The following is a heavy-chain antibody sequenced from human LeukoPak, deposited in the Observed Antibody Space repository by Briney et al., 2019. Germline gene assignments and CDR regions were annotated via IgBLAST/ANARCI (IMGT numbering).Heavy chain of an antibody. CDR3: ANYDTTGFYFDQ. V-gene: IGHV3-53*01. J-gene: IGHJ4*02. CDR1: GLTFSSNY. Sequence: GGSLRLSCSASGLTFSSNYMSWVRQAPGKGLEWVSLLYSDGTTYYADSVRGRFAISRDNPKNTLYLQMFSLRAEDTAMYYCANYDTTGFYFDQWGQGTLVTVSS. D-gene: IGHD3-22*01. CDR2: LYSDGTT.